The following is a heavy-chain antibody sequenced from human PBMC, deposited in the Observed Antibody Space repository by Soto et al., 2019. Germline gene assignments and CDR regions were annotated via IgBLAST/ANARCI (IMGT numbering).Heavy chain of an antibody. CDR3: ARGQGVAAQP. D-gene: IGHD2-15*01. V-gene: IGHV4-30-2*01. J-gene: IGHJ5*02. CDR1: GGSISSGGYS. Sequence: QLQLQESGSGLVKPSQTLSLTCAVSGGSISSGGYSWSWIRQPPGKGLEWIGYIYHSGSTYYNPSHKGGLTIPVAGSKTQFALRLSFGPAAAPPVYSGARGQGVAAQPWGRGTLVPFPS. CDR2: IYHSGST.